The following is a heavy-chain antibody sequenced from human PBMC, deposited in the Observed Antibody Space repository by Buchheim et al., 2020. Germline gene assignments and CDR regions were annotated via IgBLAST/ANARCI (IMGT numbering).Heavy chain of an antibody. CDR3: AVGDYYYMDV. CDR2: IYYSGST. D-gene: IGHD3-16*01. Sequence: QLQLQESGPGLVKPSETLSLNCTVSGGSISSSNFYWGWIRQPPGKGLEWIGKIYYSGSTYYNPSLKSRVTISADKSKNQFSLKMTSVTAADTAVYYCAVGDYYYMDVWGKGTT. V-gene: IGHV4-39*01. CDR1: GGSISSSNFY. J-gene: IGHJ6*03.